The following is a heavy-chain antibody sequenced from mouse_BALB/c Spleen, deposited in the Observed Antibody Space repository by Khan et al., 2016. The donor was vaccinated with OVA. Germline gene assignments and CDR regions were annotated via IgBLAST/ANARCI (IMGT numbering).Heavy chain of an antibody. J-gene: IGHJ3*01. V-gene: IGHV1-7*01. Sequence: VELVESGAELAKPGASVKMSRKASGYTFTSYWMHWVKQRPGQGLEWIGYINPSTGYSEYNQKFKDKATLTADKSSSTAYMQLSSLTSDDSAVYYCANHGSSSAWFDYWGQGTLVTVAA. CDR3: ANHGSSSAWFDY. CDR2: INPSTGYS. D-gene: IGHD1-1*01. CDR1: GYTFTSYW.